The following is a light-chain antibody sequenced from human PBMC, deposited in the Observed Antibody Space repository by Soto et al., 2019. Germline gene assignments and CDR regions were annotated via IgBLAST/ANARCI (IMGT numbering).Light chain of an antibody. CDR2: HAS. V-gene: IGKV1-33*01. CDR1: QDISNY. CDR3: QQYDNLPYT. J-gene: IGKJ2*01. Sequence: DIQMTQSPSSLSASVGDRVTITCQASQDISNYLNWYQQKPGKAPKLLIYHASNLETGVPSRFSGSGSGTDFTFTISSLQSEDIATYYCQQYDNLPYTFGQGTKLEIK.